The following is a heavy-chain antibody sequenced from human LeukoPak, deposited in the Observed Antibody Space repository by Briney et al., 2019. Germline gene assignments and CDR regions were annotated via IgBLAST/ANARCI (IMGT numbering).Heavy chain of an antibody. CDR1: GYTFTSYD. CDR2: TNPNSGNT. V-gene: IGHV1-8*01. J-gene: IGHJ4*02. Sequence: GASVKVSCKASGYTFTSYDINWVRQATGQGLEWMGWTNPNSGNTGYAQKFQGRVTMTRNTSISTAYMELSSLRSEDTAGYYCARRGRDGYNQYYFDYWGQGTLVTVPS. CDR3: ARRGRDGYNQYYFDY. D-gene: IGHD5-24*01.